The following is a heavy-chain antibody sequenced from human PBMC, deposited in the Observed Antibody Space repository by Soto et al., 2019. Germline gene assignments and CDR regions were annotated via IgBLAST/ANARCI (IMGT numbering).Heavy chain of an antibody. CDR2: IYPSDSDT. CDR3: ARGGVSTRTFDY. Sequence: GESLKISCEGSGYDFAGYWIAWVRPMPGKGLELMGIIYPSDSDTRYRPSFQGQVTISADKSISSAYLQWSSLRASDTAMYYRARGGVSTRTFDYWGQGTPVTVSS. J-gene: IGHJ4*02. V-gene: IGHV5-51*01. CDR1: GYDFAGYW. D-gene: IGHD3-3*01.